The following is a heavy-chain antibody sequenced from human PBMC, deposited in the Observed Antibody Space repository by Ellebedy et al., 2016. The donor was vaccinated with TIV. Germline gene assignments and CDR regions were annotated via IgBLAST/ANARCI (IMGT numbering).Heavy chain of an antibody. J-gene: IGHJ4*02. D-gene: IGHD2-8*02. CDR3: VRGETYCWECLHY. Sequence: SETLSLTXAVYGGSFGRYYWSWIRQPPGKGLEWIGEINHSGSSNYNPSLKSRVIMSVDTSKNEFSLSLRSVTAGDTAIYYCVRGETYCWECLHYWGQGTLVTVSS. CDR1: GGSFGRYY. V-gene: IGHV4-34*01. CDR2: INHSGSS.